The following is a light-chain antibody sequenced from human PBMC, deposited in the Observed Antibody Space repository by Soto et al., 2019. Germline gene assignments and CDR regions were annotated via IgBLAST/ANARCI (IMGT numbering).Light chain of an antibody. CDR2: GNT. V-gene: IGLV1-40*03. J-gene: IGLJ1*01. CDR1: SSNIGAGYE. Sequence: QAVVTQPPSVSGAPGQRVTISCTGSSSNIGAGYEVHWFQQLPGTAPKLLIYGNTNRPSGVPDRFSGSKSDASASLAITGLQPEDEADYYCQSYDSSRSVLYVFGTGTKLTVL. CDR3: QSYDSSRSVLYV.